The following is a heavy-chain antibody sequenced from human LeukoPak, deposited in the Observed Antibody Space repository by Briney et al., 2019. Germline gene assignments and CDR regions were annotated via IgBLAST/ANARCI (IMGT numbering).Heavy chain of an antibody. D-gene: IGHD6-13*01. CDR2: ISAYNGNT. J-gene: IGHJ5*02. V-gene: IGHV1-18*01. Sequence: ASVKVSCKASGYTFTSYGISWVRQAPGQGLERMRWISAYNGNTNYAQKLQGRVTMTTDTSTSTAYMELRSLRSDDTAVYYCARDRIAAAGTREASWFDPWGQGTLVTVSS. CDR3: ARDRIAAAGTREASWFDP. CDR1: GYTFTSYG.